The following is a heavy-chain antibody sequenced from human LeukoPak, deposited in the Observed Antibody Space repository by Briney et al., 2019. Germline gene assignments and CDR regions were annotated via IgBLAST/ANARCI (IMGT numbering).Heavy chain of an antibody. D-gene: IGHD3-3*01. Sequence: GASVKVSCKASGYTFTSYDINWVRQATGQGLEWMGWMNPNSGNTGYAQKFQGRVTMTRNTSIGTAYMELSSLRSEDTAVYYCARGLVDDFWSGYGGYVDYWGQGTLVTVSS. CDR2: MNPNSGNT. CDR3: ARGLVDDFWSGYGGYVDY. J-gene: IGHJ4*02. V-gene: IGHV1-8*01. CDR1: GYTFTSYD.